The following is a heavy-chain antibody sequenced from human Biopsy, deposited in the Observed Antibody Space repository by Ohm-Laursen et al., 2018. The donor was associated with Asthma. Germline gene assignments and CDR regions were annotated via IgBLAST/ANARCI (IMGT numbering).Heavy chain of an antibody. CDR3: ARHQEAASYHYDGSIAY. D-gene: IGHD3-22*01. Sequence: SQTLSLTCTVSGGSISSDDYYWSWIRQAPGKGLEWIAYIHSSGGTYYSPSLKSRVSISLDTSKNQFSLRLSSVTAADTAVYFCARHQEAASYHYDGSIAYWGQGIPVTVSS. V-gene: IGHV4-30-4*01. J-gene: IGHJ4*02. CDR2: IHSSGGT. CDR1: GGSISSDDYY.